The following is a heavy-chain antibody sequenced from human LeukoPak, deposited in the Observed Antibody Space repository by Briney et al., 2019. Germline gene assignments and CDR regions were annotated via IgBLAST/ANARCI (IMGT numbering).Heavy chain of an antibody. J-gene: IGHJ4*02. CDR1: GYTFTGYY. V-gene: IGHV1-2*02. D-gene: IGHD6-13*01. CDR2: INPNSGGT. CDR3: ASIGYSSSWPIDY. Sequence: ASVKVSCKASGYTFTGYYMHWVRQAPGRGLEWMGWINPNSGGTNYAQKLQGRVTMTRDTSISTAYMELSRLRSDDTAVYYCASIGYSSSWPIDYWGQGTLVTVSS.